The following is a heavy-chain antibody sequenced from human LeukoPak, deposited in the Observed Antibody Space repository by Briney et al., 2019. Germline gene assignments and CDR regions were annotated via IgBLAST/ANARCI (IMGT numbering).Heavy chain of an antibody. V-gene: IGHV5-10-1*01. J-gene: IGHJ4*02. D-gene: IGHD6-6*01. CDR1: GYSFTSYW. Sequence: GESLKISCQGSGYSFTSYWISWVRQVPGKGLEWMGRTDASDSYTNYSPSFQGHVTISADKSINTAYLQWSSLKASDTAMYYCARQGYSSSSHPDYWGQGTLVTVSS. CDR2: TDASDSYT. CDR3: ARQGYSSSSHPDY.